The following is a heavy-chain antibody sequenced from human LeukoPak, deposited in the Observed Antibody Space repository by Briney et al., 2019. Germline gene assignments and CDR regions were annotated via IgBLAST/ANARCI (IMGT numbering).Heavy chain of an antibody. V-gene: IGHV3-23*01. D-gene: IGHD2-15*01. CDR1: GFTFSAYC. CDR2: SGGGGAL. CDR3: AKGRAPGKVDWFDP. Sequence: PGGSLRLSCTPSGFTFSAYCMMWVHQAPGKGLKWISTSGGGGALYHADSVRGRFTISRDNSNNTLYLQMSSLTAEDTDVYYCAKGRAPGKVDWFDPWGQGTLVTVSS. J-gene: IGHJ5*02.